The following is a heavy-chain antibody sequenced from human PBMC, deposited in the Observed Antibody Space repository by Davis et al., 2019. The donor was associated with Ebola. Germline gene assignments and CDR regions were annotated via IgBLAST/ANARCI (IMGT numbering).Heavy chain of an antibody. J-gene: IGHJ6*02. CDR3: ASLLYGSDLYYYYYYGMDV. CDR1: GGSISSSSYY. Sequence: PSETLSLTCTVSGGSISSSSYYWGWIRQPPGKGLEWIGSIYYSGSTYYNPSLKSRVTISVDTSKNQFSLKLSSVTAADTAVYYCASLLYGSDLYYYYYYGMDVWGQGTTVTVSS. D-gene: IGHD3-10*01. V-gene: IGHV4-39*01. CDR2: IYYSGST.